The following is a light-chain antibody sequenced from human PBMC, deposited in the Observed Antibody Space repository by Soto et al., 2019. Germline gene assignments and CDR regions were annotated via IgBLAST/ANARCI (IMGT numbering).Light chain of an antibody. CDR3: RSYTTSNTRQIV. CDR1: SSDVGGYNY. J-gene: IGLJ1*01. Sequence: TSSDVGGYNYVSWYQHHPGKAPKLIIYDVSNRPSGVSNPFSGSKSGNTASLTISGLQPEDEADYYCRSYTTSNTRQIVFGTGTKV. V-gene: IGLV2-14*03. CDR2: DVS.